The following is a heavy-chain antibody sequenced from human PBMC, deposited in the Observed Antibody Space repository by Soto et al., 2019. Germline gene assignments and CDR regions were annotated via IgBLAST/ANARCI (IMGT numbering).Heavy chain of an antibody. CDR3: ARGRGGGLSNWFDP. CDR1: GFTFSSYA. J-gene: IGHJ5*02. CDR2: ISYDGSNK. V-gene: IGHV3-30-3*01. D-gene: IGHD3-10*01. Sequence: QVQLVESGGGVVQPGRSLRLSCAASGFTFSSYAMHWVRQAPGKGLEWVAVISYDGSNKYYADSVKGRFTISRDNSKNTLYLQMNSLRAEDTAVYYCARGRGGGLSNWFDPWGQGTLVTVSS.